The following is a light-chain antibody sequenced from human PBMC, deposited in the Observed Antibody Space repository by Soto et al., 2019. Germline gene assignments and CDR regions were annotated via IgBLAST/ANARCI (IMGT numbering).Light chain of an antibody. CDR2: GAS. CDR1: QSVSSSY. CDR3: QQYGSSPPKT. J-gene: IGKJ1*01. Sequence: EIVLTQSPGTLSLSPGEGATLSCRASQSVSSSYLAWYQQKPGQAPRLLIYGASSRATGIPDRFSGSGSGTDFTLTISRLESEDFAVYYCQQYGSSPPKTFGQGTKVEIK. V-gene: IGKV3-20*01.